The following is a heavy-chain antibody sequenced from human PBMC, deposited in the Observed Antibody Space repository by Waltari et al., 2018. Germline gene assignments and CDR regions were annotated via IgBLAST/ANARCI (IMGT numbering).Heavy chain of an antibody. CDR3: ARRPGLELRYFDY. J-gene: IGHJ4*02. CDR1: GYSISSGYY. V-gene: IGHV4-38-2*01. Sequence: QVQLQESGPGLVKPSETLSLTCAVSGYSISSGYYWGWIRQPPGKGLEWIGSIYHSGSTYYNPSLKSRVTISVDTSKNQFSLKLSAVTAADTAVYYCARRPGLELRYFDYWGQGTLVTVSS. D-gene: IGHD1-7*01. CDR2: IYHSGST.